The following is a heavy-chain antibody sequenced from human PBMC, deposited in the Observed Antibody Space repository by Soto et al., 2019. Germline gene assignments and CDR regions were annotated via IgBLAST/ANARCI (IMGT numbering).Heavy chain of an antibody. D-gene: IGHD2-15*01. CDR3: ARDRFGYCSGGSCYSYWYFDL. V-gene: IGHV3-7*01. Sequence: EVQLVESGGGLVQPGGSLRLSCAASGFTFSSYWMSWVRQAPGKGLEWVANIKQDGSEKYYVDSVKGRFTIPRDNAKNSLYLQMNSLRAEDTAVYYCARDRFGYCSGGSCYSYWYFDLWGRGTLVTVSS. J-gene: IGHJ2*01. CDR2: IKQDGSEK. CDR1: GFTFSSYW.